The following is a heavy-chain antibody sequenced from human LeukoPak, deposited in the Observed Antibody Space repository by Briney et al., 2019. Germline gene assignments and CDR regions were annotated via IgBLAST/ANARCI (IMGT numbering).Heavy chain of an antibody. D-gene: IGHD6-13*01. V-gene: IGHV3-74*01. CDR3: ARDRGSSCLDV. J-gene: IGHJ6*04. Sequence: GGSLRLSCEASGFTFSSYWMHWVRQAPGKGLVWVSRINSVGSSTSYADSVKGRFTISRDNAKNTLYLQMNSLRAEDTAVYYCARDRGSSCLDVWGKGTTVTVSS. CDR1: GFTFSSYW. CDR2: INSVGSST.